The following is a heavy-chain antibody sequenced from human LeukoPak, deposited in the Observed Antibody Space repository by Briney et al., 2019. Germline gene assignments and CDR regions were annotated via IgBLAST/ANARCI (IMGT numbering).Heavy chain of an antibody. J-gene: IGHJ4*02. Sequence: PGGSLRLSCAASGFTFSSYSMNWVRQAPGRGLEWISYISSSGSTIFYADSLKGRFTISRDNAKSSLYLQMNSLRAEDTALYFCVRETMRLNDYWGQGTLVTVSS. CDR2: ISSSGSTI. D-gene: IGHD1/OR15-1a*01. CDR1: GFTFSSYS. CDR3: VRETMRLNDY. V-gene: IGHV3-48*04.